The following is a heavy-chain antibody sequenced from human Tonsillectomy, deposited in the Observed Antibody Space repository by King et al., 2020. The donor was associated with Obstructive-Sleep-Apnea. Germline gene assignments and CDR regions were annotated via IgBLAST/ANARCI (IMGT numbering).Heavy chain of an antibody. D-gene: IGHD6-19*01. V-gene: IGHV3-11*01. J-gene: IGHJ4*02. CDR1: GFIFSDYY. CDR2: ISSSGSTI. CDR3: ARAGFVAVAALDY. Sequence: VQLVESGGGLVKPGGSLRLSCGASGFIFSDYYMSWIRQAPGKGLEWVSYISSSGSTIYFADSVKGRFTISRDHAKNSLYLQMNSLRAEDTAVYYCARAGFVAVAALDYWGQGTLVTVSS.